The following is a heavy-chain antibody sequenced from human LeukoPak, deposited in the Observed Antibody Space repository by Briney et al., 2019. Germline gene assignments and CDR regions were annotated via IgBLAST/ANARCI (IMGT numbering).Heavy chain of an antibody. J-gene: IGHJ4*02. CDR3: ARDRRDATIGY. V-gene: IGHV3-48*01. CDR2: ISSSSSTI. Sequence: GGSLRLSCAASGFTFTSYSMNWVRQAPGKGLEWVSYISSSSSTIYYADSVKGRFTISRDNAKNSLYLQMNSLRAEDTAVYYCARDRRDATIGYWGQGTLVTVSS. CDR1: GFTFTSYS. D-gene: IGHD5-24*01.